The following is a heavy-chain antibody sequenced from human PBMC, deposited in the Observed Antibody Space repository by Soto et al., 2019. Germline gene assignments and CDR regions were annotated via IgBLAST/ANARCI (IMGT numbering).Heavy chain of an antibody. CDR1: GFTVGDYA. CDR3: TRDALLDYYDSSGYYCDI. D-gene: IGHD3-22*01. J-gene: IGHJ3*02. Sequence: GGSLGLSCTASGFTVGDYAMSWFRQAPGKGLEWVGFIRSKAYGGTTEYAASVKGRFTISRDDSKSIAYLQMNSLKTEDTAVYYCTRDALLDYYDSSGYYCDIWGQGTMVTVSS. CDR2: IRSKAYGGTT. V-gene: IGHV3-49*03.